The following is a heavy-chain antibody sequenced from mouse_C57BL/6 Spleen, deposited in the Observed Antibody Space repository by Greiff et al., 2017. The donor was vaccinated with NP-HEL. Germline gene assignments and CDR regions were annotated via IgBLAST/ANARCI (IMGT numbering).Heavy chain of an antibody. Sequence: VQLQQPGAELVKPGASVKLSCKASGYTFTSYWMHWVKQRPGQGLEWIGVIHPNSGSTNYNEKFKSKATLTVDKSSSTAYMQLSSLTSEDSAVYYCAREEGITTGYFDYWGQGTTLTVSS. CDR3: AREEGITTGYFDY. CDR2: IHPNSGST. D-gene: IGHD1-1*01. J-gene: IGHJ2*01. CDR1: GYTFTSYW. V-gene: IGHV1-64*01.